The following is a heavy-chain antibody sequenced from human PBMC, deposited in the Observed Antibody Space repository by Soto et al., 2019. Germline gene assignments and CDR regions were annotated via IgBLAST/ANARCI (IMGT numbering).Heavy chain of an antibody. CDR1: GGSISSSSYY. CDR3: ATIRFGEGTY. CDR2: IYYSGST. D-gene: IGHD3-10*01. V-gene: IGHV4-39*01. Sequence: PSETLSLTCTVSGGSISSSSYYWGWIRQPPGKGLECIGSIYYSGSTYYNPSLKSRVTISVDTSKNQFSLKLSSVTAADTAVYYCATIRFGEGTYRGQRALVTVSS. J-gene: IGHJ1*01.